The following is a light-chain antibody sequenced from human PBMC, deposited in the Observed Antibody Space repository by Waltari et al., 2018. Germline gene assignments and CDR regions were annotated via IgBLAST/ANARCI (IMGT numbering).Light chain of an antibody. CDR2: DAP. CDR1: QSISRF. Sequence: EIMLTQSPGTLSLSPGERATLSCRASQSISRFLAWYQQKPGQAPRLLIYDAPTRATGIPDRFSGSGSGTDFSLTINRLEPEDIAVYYCQKYGSLPATFGQGTKVEIK. V-gene: IGKV3-20*01. CDR3: QKYGSLPAT. J-gene: IGKJ1*01.